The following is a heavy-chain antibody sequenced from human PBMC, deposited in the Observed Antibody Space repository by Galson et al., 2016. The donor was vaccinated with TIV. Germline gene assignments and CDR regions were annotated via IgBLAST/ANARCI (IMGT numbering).Heavy chain of an antibody. CDR1: GYSLTVYR. D-gene: IGHD2/OR15-2a*01. V-gene: IGHV1-2*02. Sequence: SCKASGYSLTVYRVHWVRQAPGQGLEWMGWIHPQNGGANYAQKFQGRVTLTRDTSISTVYMELRRLKSDDTAVYFCTRGGGGAYTFDAFDIWGQGTMVTVSS. CDR2: IHPQNGGA. J-gene: IGHJ3*02. CDR3: TRGGGGAYTFDAFDI.